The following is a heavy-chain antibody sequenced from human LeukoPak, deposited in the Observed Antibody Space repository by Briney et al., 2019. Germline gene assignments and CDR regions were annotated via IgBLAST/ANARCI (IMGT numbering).Heavy chain of an antibody. J-gene: IGHJ5*02. Sequence: ASVKVSCKASGGTFSSYAISWVRQAPGQGLEWMGGIIPIFGTANYAQKFQGRVTITTDESTSTAYMELSSLRSEDTAVYYCAIAPLNIDCSGGSCWGFDPWGQGTLVTVSS. CDR2: IIPIFGTA. CDR1: GGTFSSYA. D-gene: IGHD2-15*01. CDR3: AIAPLNIDCSGGSCWGFDP. V-gene: IGHV1-69*05.